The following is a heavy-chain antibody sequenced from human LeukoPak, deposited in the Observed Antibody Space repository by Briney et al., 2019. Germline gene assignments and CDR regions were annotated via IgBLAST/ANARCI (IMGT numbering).Heavy chain of an antibody. Sequence: GESLKISCKASGYTFTNYWMGWVRQMPGKGLEYMGIIYPDDSDTRYSPSFKGQVTISADKSINTAYLQWNSLKASDTAMFYCAREGGPWGQGTLVTVSS. CDR3: AREGGP. CDR1: GYTFTNYW. J-gene: IGHJ5*02. V-gene: IGHV5-51*01. CDR2: IYPDDSDT.